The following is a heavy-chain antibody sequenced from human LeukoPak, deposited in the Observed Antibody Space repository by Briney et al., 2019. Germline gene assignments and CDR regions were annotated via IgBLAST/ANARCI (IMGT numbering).Heavy chain of an antibody. J-gene: IGHJ4*02. D-gene: IGHD2-15*01. CDR3: VRQDCSGGSCYLDY. CDR1: GFTLSSYG. V-gene: IGHV3-30*03. CDR2: ISYHGRDQ. Sequence: GRSLRLSCAASGFTLSSYGMHWVRQAPGKGLEWMAVISYHGRDQFYADSVKGRFTISRDSSKDTLYLQMNSLRTEDTAVYYCVRQDCSGGSCYLDYWGQGTLVTVSS.